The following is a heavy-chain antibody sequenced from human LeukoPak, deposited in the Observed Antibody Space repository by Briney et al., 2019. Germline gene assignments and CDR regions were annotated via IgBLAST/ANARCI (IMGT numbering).Heavy chain of an antibody. J-gene: IGHJ3*02. D-gene: IGHD2-2*01. CDR1: GFTFSSYA. CDR3: ARSRVVVDAFDI. V-gene: IGHV3-30-3*01. CDR2: ISYDGSNK. Sequence: GRSLRLSCAASGFTFSSYAMHWVRQAPGKGLEWVAVISYDGSNKYYADSVKGRFTISRDNSKNTLYLQMNSLRTEDAAVYYCARSRVVVDAFDIWGQGTMVTVSS.